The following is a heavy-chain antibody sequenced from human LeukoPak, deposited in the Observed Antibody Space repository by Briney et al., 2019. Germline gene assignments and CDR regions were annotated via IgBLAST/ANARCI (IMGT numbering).Heavy chain of an antibody. J-gene: IGHJ4*02. CDR2: VTSSSSYT. D-gene: IGHD6-13*01. V-gene: IGHV3-21*01. CDR3: ARGIMGSSWYYFDY. CDR1: GFTFSSYN. Sequence: GGSLRLPCAASGFTFSSYNMNWVRQAPGKGLEWVSSVTSSSSYTYYADSVKGRFTISRDNSKNSLYLQMNSLRAEDTAVYYCARGIMGSSWYYFDYWGQGTLVTVSS.